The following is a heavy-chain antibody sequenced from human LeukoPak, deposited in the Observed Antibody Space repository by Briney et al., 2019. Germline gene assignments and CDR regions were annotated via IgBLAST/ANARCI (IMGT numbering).Heavy chain of an antibody. J-gene: IGHJ6*02. CDR1: GYTFTSYG. CDR3: ARDGLIVVVVAATRNYYYYGMDV. V-gene: IGHV1-18*01. CDR2: ISAYNGNT. Sequence: GASVKVSCKASGYTFTSYGISWVRQAPGQGLEGMGWISAYNGNTNYAQKLQGRVTMTTDTSTSTAYMELRNLRSDDTAVYYCARDGLIVVVVAATRNYYYYGMDVWGQGTTVTVSS. D-gene: IGHD2-15*01.